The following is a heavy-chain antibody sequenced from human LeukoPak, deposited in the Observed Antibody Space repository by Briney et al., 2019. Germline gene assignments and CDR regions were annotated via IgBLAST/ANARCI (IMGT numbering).Heavy chain of an antibody. CDR2: ISYDGSNK. V-gene: IGHV3-30*03. CDR3: ARTDTYYYDSSGYYY. J-gene: IGHJ4*02. Sequence: GGSLRLSCAASGFTFSSNAMHWVRQAPGKGLEWVAVISYDGSNKYYADSVKGRFIISRDSSKNTLYLQMNSLRAEDTAVYYCARTDTYYYDSSGYYYWGQGTLVTVSS. D-gene: IGHD3-22*01. CDR1: GFTFSSNA.